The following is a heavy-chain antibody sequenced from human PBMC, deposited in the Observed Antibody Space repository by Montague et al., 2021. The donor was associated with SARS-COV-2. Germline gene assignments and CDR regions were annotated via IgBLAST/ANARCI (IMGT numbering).Heavy chain of an antibody. CDR2: ISSSSNYI. CDR3: ARDDYVWGSYRYSQYNWFDP. Sequence: SLRLSCAASGFTFSSYSMNWVRQAPGKGLEWVSSISSSSNYIYYADSVKGRFTISRDNAKNSLYLQMNSLRAEDTAVYYCARDDYVWGSYRYSQYNWFDPWGQGTLVTVSS. J-gene: IGHJ5*02. CDR1: GFTFSSYS. D-gene: IGHD3-16*02. V-gene: IGHV3-21*01.